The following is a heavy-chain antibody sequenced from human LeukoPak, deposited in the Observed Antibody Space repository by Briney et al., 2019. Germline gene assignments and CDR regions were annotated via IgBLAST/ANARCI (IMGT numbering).Heavy chain of an antibody. J-gene: IGHJ4*02. V-gene: IGHV4-59*12. CDR3: AREGTLCSDY. Sequence: SETLSLTCTVSGVSISSYYWSWIRQPPGKGLEWIGYIYYSGSTYYNPSLKSRVTISVDTSKNQFSLKLSSVTVADTAVYYCAREGTLCSDYWGQGTLVTVSS. CDR2: IYYSGST. D-gene: IGHD2-15*01. CDR1: GVSISSYY.